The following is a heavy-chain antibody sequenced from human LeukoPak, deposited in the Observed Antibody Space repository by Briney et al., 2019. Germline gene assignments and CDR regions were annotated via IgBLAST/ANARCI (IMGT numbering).Heavy chain of an antibody. D-gene: IGHD3-22*01. V-gene: IGHV3-73*01. Sequence: PGGSLRPSCAASGFTFSGSAMHWVRQASGKGLEWVGRIRSKANSYATAYAASVKGRFTISRDDSKNTAYLQMNSLKTEDTAVYYCTRRGNDSRVDYWGQGTLVTVSS. CDR3: TRRGNDSRVDY. CDR1: GFTFSGSA. CDR2: IRSKANSYAT. J-gene: IGHJ4*02.